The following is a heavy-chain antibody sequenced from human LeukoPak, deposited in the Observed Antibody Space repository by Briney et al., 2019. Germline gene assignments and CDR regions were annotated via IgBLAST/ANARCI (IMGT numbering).Heavy chain of an antibody. J-gene: IGHJ4*02. CDR3: ARDQPYSSGWFRWDY. CDR2: IYHSGST. D-gene: IGHD6-19*01. V-gene: IGHV4-38-2*02. Sequence: PSETLSLTCAVSGYSISSGYYWGWIRQPPGQGLEWIGGIYHSGSTYYNPSLKSRVTISVDTSKNQFSLKLSSVTAADTAVYYCARDQPYSSGWFRWDYWGQGTLVTVSS. CDR1: GYSISSGYY.